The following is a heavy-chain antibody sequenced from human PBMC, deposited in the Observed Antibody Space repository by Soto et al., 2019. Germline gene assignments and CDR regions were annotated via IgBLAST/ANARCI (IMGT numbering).Heavy chain of an antibody. CDR2: ISYDGSNK. J-gene: IGHJ6*02. CDR3: ARDKATYSSSSYGMDV. D-gene: IGHD6-6*01. V-gene: IGHV3-30-3*01. Sequence: PGGSLRLSCAASGFTFSSYAMHWVRQAPGKGLEWVAVISYDGSNKYYADSVKGRFTISRDNSKNTLYLQMNSLRAEDTAVYYCARDKATYSSSSYGMDVWGQGTTVTVSS. CDR1: GFTFSSYA.